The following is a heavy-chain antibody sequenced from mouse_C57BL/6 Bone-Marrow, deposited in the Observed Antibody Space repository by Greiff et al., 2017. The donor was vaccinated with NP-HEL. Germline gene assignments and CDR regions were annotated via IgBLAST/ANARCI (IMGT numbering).Heavy chain of an antibody. V-gene: IGHV1-26*01. CDR3: ARATYYDYDGAMDY. D-gene: IGHD2-4*01. CDR2: INPSNGGT. CDR1: GYTFTDYY. J-gene: IGHJ4*01. Sequence: VQLQQSGPELVKPGASVKISCKASGYTFTDYYVNWVKQSHGKSLEWIGDINPSNGGTSYNQKFKGKATLTVDKSSSTAYMELRSLTSEDSAVYYCARATYYDYDGAMDYWGQGTSVTVSS.